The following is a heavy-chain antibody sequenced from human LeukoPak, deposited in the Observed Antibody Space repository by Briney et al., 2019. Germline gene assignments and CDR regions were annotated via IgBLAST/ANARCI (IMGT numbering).Heavy chain of an antibody. CDR3: ARDSYYGGNSGDDAFDI. CDR2: IYYSGST. CDR1: GGSISSYY. J-gene: IGHJ3*02. V-gene: IGHV4-59*01. Sequence: SETLSLTCTVSGGSISSYYWSWIRQPPGKGLEWIGYIYYSGSTNYNPSLKSRVTTSVDTSKNQFSLKLSSVTAADTAVYYCARDSYYGGNSGDDAFDIWGQGTMVTVSS. D-gene: IGHD4-23*01.